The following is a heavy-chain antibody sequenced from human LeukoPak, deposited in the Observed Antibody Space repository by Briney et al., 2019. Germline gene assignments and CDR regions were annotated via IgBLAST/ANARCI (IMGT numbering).Heavy chain of an antibody. CDR2: ISSSSSYI. CDR1: GFTFSSYS. Sequence: GGSLRLSCAASGFTFSSYSMNWVRQAPGKGLEWVSSISSSSSYIYYADSVKGRFTISRDNAKNSLYLQMNSLRAEDTAVYYCARVSSGWYHGDYWGQGTLVTVSS. V-gene: IGHV3-21*01. CDR3: ARVSSGWYHGDY. D-gene: IGHD6-19*01. J-gene: IGHJ4*02.